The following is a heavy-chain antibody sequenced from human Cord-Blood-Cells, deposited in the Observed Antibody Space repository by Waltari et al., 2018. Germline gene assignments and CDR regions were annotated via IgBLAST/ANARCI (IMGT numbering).Heavy chain of an antibody. CDR2: IYHSGST. CDR1: GYSISSGYY. V-gene: IGHV4-38-2*01. J-gene: IGHJ2*01. Sequence: QVQLQESGPGLVKPSETLSLTCAVSGYSISSGYYWGWTRQPPGQGLEWIGSIYHSGSTYYNPSLKSRVTISVDTSKNQFSLKLSSVTAADTAVYYCASPLLADCGGDCYPGGWYFDLWGRGTLVTVSS. D-gene: IGHD2-21*01. CDR3: ASPLLADCGGDCYPGGWYFDL.